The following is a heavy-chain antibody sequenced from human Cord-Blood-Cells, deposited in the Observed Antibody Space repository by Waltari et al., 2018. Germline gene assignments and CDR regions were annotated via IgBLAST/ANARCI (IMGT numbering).Heavy chain of an antibody. J-gene: IGHJ6*03. CDR2: IWYDGSNK. D-gene: IGHD1-26*01. CDR1: GFTFSSYG. Sequence: QVQLVESGGGVVQPGRYLRLSCAASGFTFSSYGMHWVRQARGKGLEWVAVIWYDGSNKYYADSVKGRFTISRDNSKNTLYLQMNSLRAEDTAMYYCAKVAGSGGSYYYYYYMDVWGKGTTVTVSS. V-gene: IGHV3-30*18. CDR3: AKVAGSGGSYYYYYYMDV.